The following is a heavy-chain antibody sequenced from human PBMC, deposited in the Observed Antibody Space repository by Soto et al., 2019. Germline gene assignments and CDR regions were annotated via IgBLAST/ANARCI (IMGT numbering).Heavy chain of an antibody. V-gene: IGHV4-59*01. CDR1: GGSISTYY. CDR3: AGIGEDVYYGMDV. CDR2: ISNSGST. J-gene: IGHJ6*02. Sequence: PXATLSLTCTVSGGSISTYYWNWMRQPPGKGLEWIGHISNSGSTNYNPSLNSRVTISVETFKNHFSLKLSSVTAADSAVYYCAGIGEDVYYGMDVWGQGTTVTVS. D-gene: IGHD2-21*01.